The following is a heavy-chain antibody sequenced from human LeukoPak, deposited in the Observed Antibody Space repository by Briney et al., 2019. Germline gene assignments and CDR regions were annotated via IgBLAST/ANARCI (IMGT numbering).Heavy chain of an antibody. Sequence: SETLSLTCTVSGGSISRSSYYWGWIRQPPGKGLEWIGSIYYSGITYYNPSLKSRVAISVDTSKNQFSLKLSSVTAADTAVYYCARHPEGGYWNFDYWGQGTLVTVSS. V-gene: IGHV4-39*01. D-gene: IGHD3-10*01. CDR2: IYYSGIT. J-gene: IGHJ4*02. CDR1: GGSISRSSYY. CDR3: ARHPEGGYWNFDY.